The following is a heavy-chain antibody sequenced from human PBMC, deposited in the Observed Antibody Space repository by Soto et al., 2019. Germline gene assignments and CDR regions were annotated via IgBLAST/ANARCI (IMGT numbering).Heavy chain of an antibody. V-gene: IGHV1-18*04. CDR1: GYTFTSYG. D-gene: IGHD1-7*01. Sequence: GASVKVSCKASGYTFTSYGISWVRQAPGQGLEWMGWISAYNGNTNYAQKLQGRVTMTTDTSTSTAYMELRSLRSDDTAVYYCASGAKLLGYYYYYGMDVWGQGTTVTVSS. J-gene: IGHJ6*02. CDR3: ASGAKLLGYYYYYGMDV. CDR2: ISAYNGNT.